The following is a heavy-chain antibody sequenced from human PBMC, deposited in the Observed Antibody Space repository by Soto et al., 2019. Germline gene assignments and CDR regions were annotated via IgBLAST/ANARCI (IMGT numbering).Heavy chain of an antibody. V-gene: IGHV5-51*01. CDR3: ARGWTYGDFDNGFDP. CDR1: GYSFTSFW. CDR2: IYPGDSDT. J-gene: IGHJ5*02. Sequence: GESLKISCKGSGYSFTSFWIGWVRQMPGKGLEWMGIIYPGDSDTRYSPSFQGQVTISADKSTSTAYLQWSSLKASDTAMYYCARGWTYGDFDNGFDPWGQGTLVTGSS. D-gene: IGHD4-17*01.